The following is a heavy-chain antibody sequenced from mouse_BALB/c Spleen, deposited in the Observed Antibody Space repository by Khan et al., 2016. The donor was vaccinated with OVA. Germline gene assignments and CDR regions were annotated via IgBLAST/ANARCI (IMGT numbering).Heavy chain of an antibody. CDR3: ARSPYGNSLAS. CDR1: GYTFTDYI. Sequence: QVQLQQPGPELVKPGASVKMSCKASGYTFTDYIMSWVKQRTGQGLEWIGEIYPGSGSTYYNEKFKGKATLTADTSSNTAYMHLSSLTSEDSAVYYCARSPYGNSLASWGQGTLVTVSA. J-gene: IGHJ3*01. CDR2: IYPGSGST. V-gene: IGHV1-77*01. D-gene: IGHD2-10*02.